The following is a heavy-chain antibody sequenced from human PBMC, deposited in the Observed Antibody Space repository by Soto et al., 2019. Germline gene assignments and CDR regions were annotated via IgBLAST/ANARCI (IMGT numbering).Heavy chain of an antibody. D-gene: IGHD6-25*01. J-gene: IGHJ6*03. Sequence: SQTLSLPCAISGDSVSSNSAAWNWIRQSPSRGLEWLGRTYYRSKWYNDYAVSVKSRITINPDTSKNQFSLQLNSVTPEDTAVYYCARGSPMLGYSSALYMDVWGKGTTVTVSS. V-gene: IGHV6-1*01. CDR1: GDSVSSNSAA. CDR3: ARGSPMLGYSSALYMDV. CDR2: TYYRSKWYN.